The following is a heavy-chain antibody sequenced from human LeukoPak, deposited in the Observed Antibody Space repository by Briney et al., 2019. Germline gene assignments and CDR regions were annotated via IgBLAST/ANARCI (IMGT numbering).Heavy chain of an antibody. J-gene: IGHJ6*02. V-gene: IGHV3-64D*09. Sequence: PGGSLRLSCSASGFTFCYYAMHWVRQAPGKGLEYISAISSNGGSTYYADSVKGRFTISRDNSRNTLYLQMSSLRAEDTAVYYCVKGQATGTTLYSYYYHGMDVWGQGTTVTVSS. CDR3: VKGQATGTTLYSYYYHGMDV. CDR2: ISSNGGST. D-gene: IGHD1-7*01. CDR1: GFTFCYYA.